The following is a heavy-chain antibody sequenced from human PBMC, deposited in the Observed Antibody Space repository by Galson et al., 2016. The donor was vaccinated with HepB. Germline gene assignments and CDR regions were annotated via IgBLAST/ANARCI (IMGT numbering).Heavy chain of an antibody. D-gene: IGHD3-3*01. CDR3: ARQTTFGVVTYFDL. V-gene: IGHV3-23*01. CDR1: GFTFSMYG. Sequence: SLRLSCAASGFTFSMYGMDWVRQAPGKGLEWVSAIRAGGESTSYADSVKGRVTISRDNSKDALYLQMDNLRADDTAVYYCARQTTFGVVTYFDLWGQGTLVTVSS. CDR2: IRAGGEST. J-gene: IGHJ4*02.